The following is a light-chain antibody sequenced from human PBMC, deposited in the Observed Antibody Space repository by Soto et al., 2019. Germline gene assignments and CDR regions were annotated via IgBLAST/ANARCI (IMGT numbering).Light chain of an antibody. Sequence: IQLTQSPSSLSASVGDRVTVTCRASQGISVYLAWYQQKPGNAPKLLIYAASTLQTRVPTRFSGSGSGTDFTLTISSLPPEDFATYYCQHLNNYPLSFGGGTKVDIK. CDR1: QGISVY. CDR3: QHLNNYPLS. V-gene: IGKV1-9*01. CDR2: AAS. J-gene: IGKJ4*01.